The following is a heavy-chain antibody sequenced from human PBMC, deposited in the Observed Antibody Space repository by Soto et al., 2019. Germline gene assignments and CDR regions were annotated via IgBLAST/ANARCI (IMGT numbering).Heavy chain of an antibody. J-gene: IGHJ4*02. CDR3: ARTVQRLVITTYFDY. Sequence: QVQLVESGGCVVQPGRSLRLSCAASGFTFSSYAMHWVRQAPGKGLEWVAVISYDGSNKYYADSVKGRFTISRDNSKNTLYLQMNSLRAEDTAVYYCARTVQRLVITTYFDYWGQGTLVTVSS. CDR2: ISYDGSNK. CDR1: GFTFSSYA. D-gene: IGHD3-22*01. V-gene: IGHV3-30-3*01.